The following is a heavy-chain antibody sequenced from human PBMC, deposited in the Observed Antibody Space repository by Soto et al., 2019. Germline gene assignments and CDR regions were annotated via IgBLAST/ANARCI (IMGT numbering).Heavy chain of an antibody. V-gene: IGHV6-1*01. CDR1: GDSVSSNSAA. CDR2: TYYRSKYYN. J-gene: IGHJ3*02. CDR3: ARGTEADFDI. Sequence: SQTLSLTCAISGDSVSSNSAAWNWIRQSPSRGLEWLGRTYYRSKYYNDYAVSVRSRITINSDTSKNQFSLQLKSMTPEDTAVYYCARGTEADFDIWGQGTKVTVSS.